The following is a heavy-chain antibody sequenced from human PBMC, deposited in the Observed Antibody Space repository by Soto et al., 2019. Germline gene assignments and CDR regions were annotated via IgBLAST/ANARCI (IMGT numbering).Heavy chain of an antibody. J-gene: IGHJ5*02. CDR2: ISGSGGST. CDR1: GFTFSSYA. V-gene: IGHV3-23*01. D-gene: IGHD3-9*01. Sequence: GGSLRLSCAASGFTFSSYAMSWARQAPGKGLEWVSAISGSGGSTYYADSVKGRFTISRDNSKNTLYLQMNSLRAEDTAVYYCAKMAAILRYFDWLPNNWFDPWGQGTLVTVSS. CDR3: AKMAAILRYFDWLPNNWFDP.